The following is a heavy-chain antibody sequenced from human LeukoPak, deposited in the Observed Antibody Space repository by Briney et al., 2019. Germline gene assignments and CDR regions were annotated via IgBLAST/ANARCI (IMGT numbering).Heavy chain of an antibody. CDR1: GYTFTSYY. V-gene: IGHV1-46*01. D-gene: IGHD6-13*01. J-gene: IGHJ4*02. CDR3: ARELAAAGDPDY. CDR2: INPSGGST. Sequence: ASVKVSCKASGYTFTSYYMHWVRQAPGQGLEWMGIINPSGGSTSYAQKFQGRVTMTRDTSTSTVYMELNSLRSEDTAVYYCARELAAAGDPDYWGQGTLVTVSS.